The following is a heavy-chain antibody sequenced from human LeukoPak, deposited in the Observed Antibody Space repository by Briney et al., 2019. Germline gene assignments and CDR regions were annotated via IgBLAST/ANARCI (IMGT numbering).Heavy chain of an antibody. CDR2: INPNSGGT. V-gene: IGHV1-2*02. J-gene: IGHJ3*02. CDR1: GYTFTGYY. D-gene: IGHD3-22*01. Sequence: VSVKVSCKASGYTFTGYYMHWVRQAPGQGLEWMGWINPNSGGTNYAQKFQGRVTMTRDTSISTAYMELSRLRSDDTAVYYCARTLVVINDAFDIWGQGTMVTVSS. CDR3: ARTLVVINDAFDI.